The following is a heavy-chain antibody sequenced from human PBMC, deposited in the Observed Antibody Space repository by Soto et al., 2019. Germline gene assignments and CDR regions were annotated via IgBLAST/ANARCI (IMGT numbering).Heavy chain of an antibody. Sequence: GGSLRLSCAVSGFTVIIYGMHRVCQAPGQGLEWVAVISRDGGTKYYADSVKGRFTISRDNSRNTLFLEMNSLRGHDMAVYYCTGEVASGYWGQGT. CDR3: TGEVASGY. D-gene: IGHD2-8*02. CDR2: ISRDGGTK. J-gene: IGHJ4*02. CDR1: GFTVIIYG. V-gene: IGHV3-30*03.